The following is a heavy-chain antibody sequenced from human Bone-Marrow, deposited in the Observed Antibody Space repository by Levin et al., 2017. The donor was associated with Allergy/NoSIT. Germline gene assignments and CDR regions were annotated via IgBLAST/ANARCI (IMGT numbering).Heavy chain of an antibody. Sequence: GESLKISCKAVGYSFTSFFLLWVRQAPGQGLEWVGRINPNSGDTKYAQSFQGRVTLMADTSINTAYSEMNNLRSDDTAVYFCAKGGRGSAWYFPSWGQGTRVTVSS. J-gene: IGHJ5*02. D-gene: IGHD6-19*01. CDR3: AKGGRGSAWYFPS. CDR1: GYSFTSFF. V-gene: IGHV1-2*06. CDR2: INPNSGDT.